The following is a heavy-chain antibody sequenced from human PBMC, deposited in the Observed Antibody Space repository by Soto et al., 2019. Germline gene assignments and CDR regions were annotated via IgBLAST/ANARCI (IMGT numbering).Heavy chain of an antibody. Sequence: EVQLLESGGGLVQPGGSLRLSCATSGFSFTSWPMSWVRQPPGKGLEWVSSITASGASTYYADSVKGRFFISRDSPRNTRYLQLNILRAEDTALFYCVKSRPTVRSDGYYVDDWGQGTLVTVSP. CDR1: GFSFTSWP. J-gene: IGHJ4*02. V-gene: IGHV3-23*01. CDR2: ITASGAST. D-gene: IGHD2-2*03. CDR3: VKSRPTVRSDGYYVDD.